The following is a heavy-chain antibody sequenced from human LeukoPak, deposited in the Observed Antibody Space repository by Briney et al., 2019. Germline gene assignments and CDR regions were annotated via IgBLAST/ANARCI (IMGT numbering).Heavy chain of an antibody. CDR1: GGSISSYY. CDR2: IYTSGST. D-gene: IGHD3-10*01. CDR3: ARRPPLWVRGQRGAFDI. Sequence: SETLSLTCTVSGGSISSYYWSWIRQPAGKGLEWIGRIYTSGSTNYNPSLKSRVTMSVDTSKNQFSLKLSSVTAADTAVYYCARRPPLWVRGQRGAFDIWGQGTMVTVSS. V-gene: IGHV4-4*07. J-gene: IGHJ3*02.